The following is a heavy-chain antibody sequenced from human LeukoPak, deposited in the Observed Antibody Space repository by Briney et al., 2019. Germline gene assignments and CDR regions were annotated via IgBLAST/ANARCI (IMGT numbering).Heavy chain of an antibody. CDR2: IYSSGST. CDR3: GRSPPPGYDYHYYMDV. Sequence: PSETLSLACTVSSGSISDFYWSWIRQSAGKGLEWIGRIYSSGSTTYNPSFESRVTMSVDTSQNQMSLQLRSVTAADSAVYYCGRSPPPGYDYHYYMDVWGEGTTVTVSS. CDR1: SGSISDFY. V-gene: IGHV4-4*07. J-gene: IGHJ6*03. D-gene: IGHD3-3*01.